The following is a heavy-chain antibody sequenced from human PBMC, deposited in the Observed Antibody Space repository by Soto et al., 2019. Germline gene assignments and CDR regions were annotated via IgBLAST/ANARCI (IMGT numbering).Heavy chain of an antibody. CDR2: ISASSSSI. J-gene: IGHJ4*02. CDR1: GFTSSHYA. CDR3: TRDFTWSEVY. D-gene: IGHD3-3*01. Sequence: PGGSLRLSCAASGFTSSHYAMKRGRQAPEKRLEWVGYISASSSSIYCADCVKGRFSTSRDNAKNSLYLQMNSLRDEDTAVYYCTRDFTWSEVYWGQGVQVAVSS. V-gene: IGHV3-48*02.